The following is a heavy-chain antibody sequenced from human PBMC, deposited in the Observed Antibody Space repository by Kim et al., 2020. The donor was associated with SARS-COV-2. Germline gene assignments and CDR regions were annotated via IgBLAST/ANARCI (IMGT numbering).Heavy chain of an antibody. CDR3: AKDLDSSAALDY. Sequence: GRNNDNADSVKSRFTIARAKSKNTLYVQMNRLRAEDTAVYYCAKDLDSSAALDYWGQGTLVTVSS. CDR2: GRNN. D-gene: IGHD6-25*01. V-gene: IGHV3-30*02. J-gene: IGHJ4*02.